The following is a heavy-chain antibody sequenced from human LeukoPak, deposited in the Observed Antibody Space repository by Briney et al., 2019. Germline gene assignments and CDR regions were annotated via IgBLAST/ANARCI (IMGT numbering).Heavy chain of an antibody. J-gene: IGHJ4*02. CDR1: GFTFSNAW. D-gene: IGHD3-3*01. CDR2: IKSKTDGGTT. V-gene: IGHV3-15*01. CDR3: TTVYYDFWSGYYGY. Sequence: GGSLRLSCAASGFTFSNAWMSWVRQAPGKGLEWVGRIKSKTDGGTTDYAAPVKGRFTISRDDSKNTLYLQMNSLKTEDTAVYYCTTVYYDFWSGYYGYWGQGTLVTVSS.